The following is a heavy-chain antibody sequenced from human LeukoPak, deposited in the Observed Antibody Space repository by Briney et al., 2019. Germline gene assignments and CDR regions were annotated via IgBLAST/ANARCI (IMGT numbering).Heavy chain of an antibody. CDR1: GFALKSYS. CDR2: ISSTSAYI. J-gene: IGHJ5*01. V-gene: IGHV3-21*01. Sequence: GGSLRLSCGGSGFALKSYSLSWVRQAPGKGLEWVSSISSTSAYIHYADSVKGRFTISRDNVDNVVYLEMNGLRAEDTATYYCARVAVSGPTGWFDSWGQGTLVIVSS. D-gene: IGHD2-8*02. CDR3: ARVAVSGPTGWFDS.